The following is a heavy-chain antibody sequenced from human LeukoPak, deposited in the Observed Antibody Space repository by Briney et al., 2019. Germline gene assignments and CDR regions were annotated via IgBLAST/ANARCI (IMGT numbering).Heavy chain of an antibody. CDR1: GGTFSSYA. J-gene: IGHJ4*02. CDR3: ASGIAATGAQLGFDY. CDR2: IIPIFGTA. Sequence: GASVKVSCKASGGTFSSYAISWVRQAPGQGLEWMGGIIPIFGTANYAQKFQGRVTITTDGSTSTAYMELSSLRSEDTAVYYCASGIAATGAQLGFDYWGQGTLVTVSS. D-gene: IGHD6-13*01. V-gene: IGHV1-69*05.